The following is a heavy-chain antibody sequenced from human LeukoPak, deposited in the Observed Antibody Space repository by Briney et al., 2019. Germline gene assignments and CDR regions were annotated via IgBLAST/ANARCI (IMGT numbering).Heavy chain of an antibody. CDR2: INADGSST. CDR1: GFSFSSYW. CDR3: ARRAPSHDFDD. V-gene: IGHV3-74*01. Sequence: GGSLWLSCAASGFSFSSYWMHWVRQAPGKGLVWVSLINADGSSTTYADSVKGRFTISRDNAKNSLYLQMNSLRVEDTALYYCARRAPSHDFDDWGQGTLATVSS. J-gene: IGHJ4*02.